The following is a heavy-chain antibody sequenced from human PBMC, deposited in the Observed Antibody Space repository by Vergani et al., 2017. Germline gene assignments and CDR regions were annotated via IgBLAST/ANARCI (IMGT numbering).Heavy chain of an antibody. Sequence: QVQLQESGPGLVKPSETLTLTCDVSDYSIMTNLYWGWFRQSPGKGLEWIGCIHHSGDTHYNSSLKSRVSISIVSSSKFSLSLTSVTAADTAIYYGARHLCSGGFFPSSYFYGIDVWGHGTTVTVSS. J-gene: IGHJ6*02. V-gene: IGHV4-38-2*01. D-gene: IGHD3-10*02. CDR3: ARHLCSGGFFPSSYFYGIDV. CDR2: IHHSGDT. CDR1: DYSIMTNLY.